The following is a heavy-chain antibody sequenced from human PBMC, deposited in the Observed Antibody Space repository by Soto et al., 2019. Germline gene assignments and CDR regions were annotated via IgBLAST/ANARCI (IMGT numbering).Heavy chain of an antibody. CDR2: ISSSSSYI. V-gene: IGHV3-21*01. Sequence: PGGSLRLSCAASGFTFSSYSMNWVRQAPGKGLEWVSSISSSSSYIYYADSVKGRFTISRDNAKNSLYLQMNSLRAEDTAVYYCARSTPTIVLVPAANYYYYGMDVWGQGTTVTVSS. D-gene: IGHD2-2*01. J-gene: IGHJ6*02. CDR3: ARSTPTIVLVPAANYYYYGMDV. CDR1: GFTFSSYS.